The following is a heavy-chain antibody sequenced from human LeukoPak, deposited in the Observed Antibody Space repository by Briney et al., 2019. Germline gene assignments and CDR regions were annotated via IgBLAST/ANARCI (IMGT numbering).Heavy chain of an antibody. V-gene: IGHV3-30*09. CDR2: ISHDGNNK. CDR1: GFTFSSNV. CDR3: ARASTWVPGEDSSGYYYPYAFDL. Sequence: GRSLRLSCAASGFTFSSNVMHWVRLAPGKGLQWVAGISHDGNNKYYADSVKGRFAISRDNSKNAPYLQMNSLRAEDTAVYYCARASTWVPGEDSSGYYYPYAFDLWGQGTMVTVTS. D-gene: IGHD3-22*01. J-gene: IGHJ3*01.